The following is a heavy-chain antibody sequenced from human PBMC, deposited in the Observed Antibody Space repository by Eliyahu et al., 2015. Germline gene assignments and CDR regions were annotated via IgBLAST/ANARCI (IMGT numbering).Heavy chain of an antibody. CDR2: IWYDESNK. CDR1: GFPFSNNG. V-gene: IGHV3-33*06. CDR3: AKDGHGSGSYYNF. D-gene: IGHD3-10*01. J-gene: IGHJ4*02. Sequence: QVQLVESGGGVVQPGTSLRLSCLASGFPFSNNGMHWVRQAPGKGLEWVATIWYDESNKNYVDSVRGRFTISRDNSMNTLYLQMSSLRAEDTALYYCAKDGHGSGSYYNFWGQGTLVTVSS.